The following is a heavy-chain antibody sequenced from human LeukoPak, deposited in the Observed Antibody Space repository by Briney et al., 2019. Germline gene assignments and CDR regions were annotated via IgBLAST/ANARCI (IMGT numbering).Heavy chain of an antibody. V-gene: IGHV3-30-3*01. CDR3: ARESYDDGFDP. CDR2: ISYDGSNK. Sequence: GGSLRLSCAASGFTFSSYAMHWVRQAPGKGLEWVAVISYDGSNKYYADSVKGRFTISRDNSKNTLYLQMNSLRAEDTAVYYCARESYDDGFDPWGQGTLVTVSS. D-gene: IGHD3-3*01. J-gene: IGHJ5*02. CDR1: GFTFSSYA.